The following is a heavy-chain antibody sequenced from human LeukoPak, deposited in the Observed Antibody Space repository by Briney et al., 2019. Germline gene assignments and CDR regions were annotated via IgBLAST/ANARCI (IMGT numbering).Heavy chain of an antibody. D-gene: IGHD3-10*01. Sequence: PGGSLRLSCAASGFTFRSYAMTWVRRAPGKGLEWVSSLSGRGGSIYYADSVKGRFTISRDNSKNTLYLQMNSLRAEDTAVYYCAKDMAEVPGPSDYWGQGTLVTVSS. J-gene: IGHJ4*02. CDR2: LSGRGGSI. CDR1: GFTFRSYA. CDR3: AKDMAEVPGPSDY. V-gene: IGHV3-23*01.